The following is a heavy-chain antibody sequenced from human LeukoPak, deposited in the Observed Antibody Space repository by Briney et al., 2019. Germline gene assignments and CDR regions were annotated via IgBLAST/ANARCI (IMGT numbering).Heavy chain of an antibody. Sequence: ASVEVSCRASGYTFTSYGISWVRQAPGQGPEWMGWIDASNDNTNYAQNLQGRVTITTDTSTTTAYMELRSLRFDDTAVYYCARDYDYIPDFWGQGTLVTVSS. D-gene: IGHD3-16*01. V-gene: IGHV1-18*01. CDR1: GYTFTSYG. CDR2: IDASNDNT. J-gene: IGHJ4*02. CDR3: ARDYDYIPDF.